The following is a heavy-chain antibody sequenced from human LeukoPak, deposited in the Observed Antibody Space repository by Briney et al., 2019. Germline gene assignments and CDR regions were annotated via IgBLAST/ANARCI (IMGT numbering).Heavy chain of an antibody. V-gene: IGHV3-30-3*01. CDR3: ARDLRYFDWVDY. CDR2: TSYDGSNK. CDR1: GFTFSSYA. D-gene: IGHD3-9*01. Sequence: GGSLRLSCAASGFTFSSYAMHWVRQAPGKGLEWVAVTSYDGSNKYYADSVKGRFTISRDNSKNTLYLQMNSLRAEDTAVYYCARDLRYFDWVDYWGQGTLVTVSS. J-gene: IGHJ4*02.